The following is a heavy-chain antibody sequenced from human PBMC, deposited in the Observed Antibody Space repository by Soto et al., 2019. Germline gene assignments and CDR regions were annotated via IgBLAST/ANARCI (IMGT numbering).Heavy chain of an antibody. CDR2: IIPFLGIA. Sequence: GASVKVSCKASGYTFTSYGISWVRQAPGQGLEWMGRIIPFLGIANYAQKFQGRVTMTADKSTSTAYMELSSLRSEDTAVYYCARESSSGWYYWGQGTLVTVSS. CDR1: GYTFTSYG. CDR3: ARESSSGWYY. D-gene: IGHD6-19*01. V-gene: IGHV1-69*04. J-gene: IGHJ4*02.